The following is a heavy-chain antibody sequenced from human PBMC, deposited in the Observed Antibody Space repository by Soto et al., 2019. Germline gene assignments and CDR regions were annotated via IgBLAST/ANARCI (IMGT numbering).Heavy chain of an antibody. D-gene: IGHD3-22*01. Sequence: GESLKISCKGSGYSFTSYWIGWVRQMPGKGLEWMGIIYPGDSDTRYSPSFQGQVTISADKSISTAYLQWSSLKASDTAMYYCARPSYYYDRGGSRRHDYSYGRDVGGKGPTVT. CDR3: ARPSYYYDRGGSRRHDYSYGRDV. V-gene: IGHV5-51*01. CDR2: IYPGDSDT. CDR1: GYSFTSYW. J-gene: IGHJ6*04.